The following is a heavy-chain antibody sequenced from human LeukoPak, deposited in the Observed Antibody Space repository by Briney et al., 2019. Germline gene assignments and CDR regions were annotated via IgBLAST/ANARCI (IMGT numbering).Heavy chain of an antibody. CDR2: ISGSGGST. D-gene: IGHD6-13*01. J-gene: IGHJ4*02. Sequence: GGTLRLSCAASGFTFSSYGMSWVRQAPGKGLEWVSAISGSGGSTYYADSVKGRFTISRDNSKNTLYLQMNSLRAEDTAVYYCAKVKAAAATAQNDYWGQGTLVTVSS. CDR3: AKVKAAAATAQNDY. V-gene: IGHV3-23*01. CDR1: GFTFSSYG.